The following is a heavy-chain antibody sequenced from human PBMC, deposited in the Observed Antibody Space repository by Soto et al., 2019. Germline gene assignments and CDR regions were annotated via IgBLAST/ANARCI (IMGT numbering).Heavy chain of an antibody. J-gene: IGHJ6*02. V-gene: IGHV4-34*01. CDR2: INHSGST. CDR1: GGSFSGYY. D-gene: IGHD2-15*01. CDR3: ARGIGFYYYYGMDV. Sequence: PSETLSLTCAVYGGSFSGYYWSWIRQPPGKGLEWIGEINHSGSTNYNPSLKGRVTISVDTSKNQFSLKLSSVTAADTAVYYCARGIGFYYYYGMDVWGQGTTVTVSS.